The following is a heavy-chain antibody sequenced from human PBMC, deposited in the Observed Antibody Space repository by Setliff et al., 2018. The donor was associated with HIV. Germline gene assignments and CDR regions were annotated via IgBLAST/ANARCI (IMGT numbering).Heavy chain of an antibody. V-gene: IGHV4-34*01. CDR1: GGSFSGYY. D-gene: IGHD3-10*01. Sequence: NPSETLSLTCAVNGGSFSGYYWSWIRQPPGKGLEWIGESDHSGSTNYNPSLKSRVTISVDTSKSQFSLKLTSVTAADTAVYYCARRGVRSGTYYSWLDYWGQGTLVTVSS. J-gene: IGHJ4*02. CDR3: ARRGVRSGTYYSWLDY. CDR2: SDHSGST.